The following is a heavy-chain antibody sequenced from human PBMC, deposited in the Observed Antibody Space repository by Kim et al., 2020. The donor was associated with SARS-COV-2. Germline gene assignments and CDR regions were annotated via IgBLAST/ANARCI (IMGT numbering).Heavy chain of an antibody. CDR1: GSTFSNYV. D-gene: IGHD6-19*01. CDR3: ASEVVGGSGWYDY. V-gene: IGHV3-33*01. J-gene: IGHJ4*02. Sequence: GGSLRLSCTASGSTFSNYVMHWVRQAPGKGLEWVAAIWHDGLNKYYEDSVKGRFTISRDNSKNTLYLQMNRLRAEETAVYYCASEVVGGSGWYDYWGQGT. CDR2: IWHDGLNK.